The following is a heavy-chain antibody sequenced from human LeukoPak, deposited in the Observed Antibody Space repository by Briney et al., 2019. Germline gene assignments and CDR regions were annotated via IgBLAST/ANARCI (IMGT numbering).Heavy chain of an antibody. Sequence: GGSLRLSCAASGFAFRNFWMSWVRQAPGKGLELVANTKQDGSGKYYVDSVKGRFTISRDNAKNSLYLQMNSLRAEDTAVYYCARSGYSSGWYGGFYYFDYWGQGTLVTVSS. CDR3: ARSGYSSGWYGGFYYFDY. CDR2: TKQDGSGK. V-gene: IGHV3-7*01. CDR1: GFAFRNFW. J-gene: IGHJ4*02. D-gene: IGHD6-19*01.